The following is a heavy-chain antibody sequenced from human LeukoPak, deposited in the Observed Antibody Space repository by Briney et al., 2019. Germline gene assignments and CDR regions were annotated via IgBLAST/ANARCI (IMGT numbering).Heavy chain of an antibody. D-gene: IGHD3-22*01. J-gene: IGHJ3*01. CDR3: AREGRLTTIGADAFDF. CDR1: GGSFSGYY. V-gene: IGHV3-53*01. CDR2: IYSGGST. Sequence: PSETLSLTCAVYGGSFSGYYWSWVRQAPGKGLEWVSVIYSGGSTYYADSVKGRFTISRDNSKNTLYLLMNSLRAEDTAVYYCAREGRLTTIGADAFDFWGQGTMVTVSS.